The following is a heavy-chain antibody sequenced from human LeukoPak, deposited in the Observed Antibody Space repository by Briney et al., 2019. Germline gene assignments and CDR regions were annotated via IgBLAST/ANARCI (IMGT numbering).Heavy chain of an antibody. V-gene: IGHV3-21*01. CDR2: ISSSSSYI. CDR3: AREMRRGLSFDY. D-gene: IGHD3-16*01. Sequence: GGSLRLSCAASGFTFSSYSMNWVRQAPGKGLEWVSSISSSSSYIYYADSVKGRFTISRDNAMNSLYLQMNSLRAEDTAVYYCAREMRRGLSFDYWGQGTLVTVSS. J-gene: IGHJ4*02. CDR1: GFTFSSYS.